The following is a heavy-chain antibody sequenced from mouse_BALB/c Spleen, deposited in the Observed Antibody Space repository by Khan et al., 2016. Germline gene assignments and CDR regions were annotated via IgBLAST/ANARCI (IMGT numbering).Heavy chain of an antibody. Sequence: QVQLQQSGAELVRPGSSVKISCKASGYAFSAYWMNWVKQRPGQGLEWIGQIYPGDGDTNYNGDFNGKATLTPDKSSSTAYMQLSSLTSEDSAVYFCARSMVGDSSCGYTMDYWGQGTSVTVSS. CDR1: GYAFSAYW. CDR2: IYPGDGDT. V-gene: IGHV1-80*01. J-gene: IGHJ4*01. D-gene: IGHD3-2*01. CDR3: ARSMVGDSSCGYTMDY.